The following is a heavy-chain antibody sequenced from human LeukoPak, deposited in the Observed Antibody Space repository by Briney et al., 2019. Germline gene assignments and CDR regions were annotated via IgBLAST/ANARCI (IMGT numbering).Heavy chain of an antibody. J-gene: IGHJ4*02. V-gene: IGHV4-34*01. CDR1: GGSFSGYY. Sequence: PSETLSLTCAVYGGSFSGYYWSWIRQPPGKGLEWIVEINHSGSTNYNPSLKSRVTISVDTSKNQFSLKLSSVTAADTAVYYCASVSGSYYRPPRDYWGQGTLVTVSS. CDR2: INHSGST. D-gene: IGHD3-10*01. CDR3: ASVSGSYYRPPRDY.